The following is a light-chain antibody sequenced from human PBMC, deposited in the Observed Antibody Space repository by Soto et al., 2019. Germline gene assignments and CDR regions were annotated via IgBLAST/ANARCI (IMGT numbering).Light chain of an antibody. CDR3: SSYAGSMNLI. CDR1: SSDVGGHNH. CDR2: EVS. Sequence: QSALTQPPSASGSPGQSVTISCTGSSSDVGGHNHVSWYQQHPGKAPKLMIYEVSKRPSGVPDRFSGSKSVNTASLTVSGLQAEDEADYYCSSYAGSMNLIFGGGTKLTVV. V-gene: IGLV2-8*01. J-gene: IGLJ2*01.